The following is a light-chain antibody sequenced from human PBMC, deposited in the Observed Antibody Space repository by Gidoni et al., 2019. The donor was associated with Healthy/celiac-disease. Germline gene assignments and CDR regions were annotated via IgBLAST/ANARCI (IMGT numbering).Light chain of an antibody. V-gene: IGLV2-14*01. J-gene: IGLJ2*01. CDR2: DVS. CDR1: SSDVGGYNY. CDR3: SSYTSSSTPRVV. Sequence: QSALTQPASVSGSPGQSLTNSCTGTSSDVGGYNYVSWYQQHPGKAPKLMIYDVSNRPSGVSNRFSGSKSGNTASLTISGLQAEDEADYYCSSYTSSSTPRVVFGGGTKLTVL.